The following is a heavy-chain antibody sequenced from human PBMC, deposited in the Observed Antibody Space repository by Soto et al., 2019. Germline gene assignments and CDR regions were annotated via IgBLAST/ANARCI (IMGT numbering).Heavy chain of an antibody. Sequence: SVKVSCKASGGTFSSYAISWVRQAPGQGLEWMRGIIPIFGTANYAQKFQGRVTITADESTSTAYMELSSLRSEDTAVYYCARRPSPCDIVLVTALYFDYWGQGNLVNVS. CDR2: IIPIFGTA. CDR1: GGTFSSYA. J-gene: IGHJ4*02. D-gene: IGHD2-2*01. CDR3: ARRPSPCDIVLVTALYFDY. V-gene: IGHV1-69*13.